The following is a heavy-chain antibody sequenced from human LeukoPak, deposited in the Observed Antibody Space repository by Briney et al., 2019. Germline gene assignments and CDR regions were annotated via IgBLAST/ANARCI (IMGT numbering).Heavy chain of an antibody. Sequence: PGGSLRLPCAASGFTFNTYGMSWVRQAPGKGLEWVSSVSGSGGRTYYADSVKGRFTISRDNSKNTLYLQMNSLRAEDTAVYYCARGVRSSSWYYYYYYMDVWGKGTTVTISS. J-gene: IGHJ6*03. CDR2: VSGSGGRT. CDR3: ARGVRSSSWYYYYYYMDV. CDR1: GFTFNTYG. D-gene: IGHD6-13*01. V-gene: IGHV3-23*01.